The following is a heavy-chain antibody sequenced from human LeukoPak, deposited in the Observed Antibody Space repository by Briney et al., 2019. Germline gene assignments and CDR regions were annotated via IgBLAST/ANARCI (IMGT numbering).Heavy chain of an antibody. CDR2: IYTSGST. D-gene: IGHD3-22*01. CDR3: ARDLTYYYDSSGYSATGYYYCGMDV. Sequence: SETLSLTCTVSGGSISSYYWSWIRQPAGRGLEWIGRIYTSGSTNYNPSLKSRVTMSVDTTKNQFSLKLSSVTAADTAVYYCARDLTYYYDSSGYSATGYYYCGMDVWGQGTTVTVSS. J-gene: IGHJ6*02. CDR1: GGSISSYY. V-gene: IGHV4-4*07.